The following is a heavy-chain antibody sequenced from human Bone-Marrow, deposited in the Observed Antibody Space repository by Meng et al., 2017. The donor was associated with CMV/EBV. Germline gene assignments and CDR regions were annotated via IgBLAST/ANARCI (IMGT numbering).Heavy chain of an antibody. CDR2: INVDNGKT. Sequence: ASVKVSRKASGYTINRSGFSWVRQAPGQGLEWMGWINVDNGKTINAQHLQGRVTMTTDTSTNTAYMELRSLRTYDTAMYYCARLNYCRRTDCPLGDAFDIWSRGTRVTISS. CDR1: GYTINRSG. CDR3: ARLNYCRRTDCPLGDAFDI. D-gene: IGHD2-2*01. V-gene: IGHV1-18*01. J-gene: IGHJ3*02.